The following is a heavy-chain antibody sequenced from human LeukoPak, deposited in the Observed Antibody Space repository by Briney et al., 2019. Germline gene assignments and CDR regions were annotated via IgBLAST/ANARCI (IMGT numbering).Heavy chain of an antibody. J-gene: IGHJ5*02. D-gene: IGHD3-3*01. CDR3: AKRDTIFGVWGELDP. V-gene: IGHV3-23*01. CDR2: ISAAGGST. CDR1: GFTFSSYA. Sequence: GGSLRLSCVASGFTFSSYAMSWVRQAPGKGLEWVSPISAAGGSTYYTDSVKGRFTNSRDNSKNTLYLQMHSLRVEDTAVYYCAKRDTIFGVWGELDPWGQGTLVIVSS.